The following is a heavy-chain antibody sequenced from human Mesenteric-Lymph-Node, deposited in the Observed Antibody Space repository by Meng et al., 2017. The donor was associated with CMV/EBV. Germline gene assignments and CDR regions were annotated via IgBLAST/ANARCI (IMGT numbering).Heavy chain of an antibody. V-gene: IGHV3-11*01. Sequence: GESLKISCAASGFTFSDYYMSWIRQAPGKGLEWVSYISSSGSTIYYADSVKGRFTISRDNAKNSLYLQMNSLRAEDTAVYYCARAPREYCSSTNCYPYWGQGTLVTVSS. CDR1: GFTFSDYY. D-gene: IGHD2-2*01. CDR3: ARAPREYCSSTNCYPY. J-gene: IGHJ4*02. CDR2: ISSSGSTI.